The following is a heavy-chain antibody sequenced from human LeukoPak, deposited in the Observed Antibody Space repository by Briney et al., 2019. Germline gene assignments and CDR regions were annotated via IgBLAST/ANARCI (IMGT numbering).Heavy chain of an antibody. V-gene: IGHV1-3*01. J-gene: IGHJ4*02. CDR2: INAGNGNT. Sequence: GASVKVSCKASGGTFSSYAISWVRQAPGQRLEWMGWINAGNGNTKYSQKFQGRVTITRDTSASTAYMELSSLRSEDTAVYYCARGSAAAIDYWGQGTLVTVSS. D-gene: IGHD6-13*01. CDR3: ARGSAAAIDY. CDR1: GGTFSSYA.